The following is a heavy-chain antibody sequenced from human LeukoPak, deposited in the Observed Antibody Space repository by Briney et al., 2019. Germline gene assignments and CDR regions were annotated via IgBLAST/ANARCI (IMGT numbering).Heavy chain of an antibody. CDR3: ARASSYCSGGSCYPEPDY. J-gene: IGHJ4*02. CDR2: IYYSGST. V-gene: IGHV4-59*01. Sequence: SETLSLTCTVSGGSISSYYWSWIRQPPGKGLEWIGYIYYSGSTNYNPSLKSRVTISVDTSKNQFSPKLSSVTAADTAVYYCARASSYCSGGSCYPEPDYWGQGTLVTVSS. D-gene: IGHD2-15*01. CDR1: GGSISSYY.